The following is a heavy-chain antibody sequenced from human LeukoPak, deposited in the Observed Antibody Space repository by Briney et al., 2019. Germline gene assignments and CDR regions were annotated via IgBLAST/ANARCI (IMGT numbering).Heavy chain of an antibody. CDR1: DGSISSYY. J-gene: IGHJ4*02. CDR2: IYYSGST. V-gene: IGHV4-59*01. D-gene: IGHD6-13*01. Sequence: SETLSLTCTVSDGSISSYYWSWIRQPPGKGLEWIGYIYYSGSTNYNPSLKSRVTISVDTSKNQFSLKLSSVTAADTAVYYCARVRAGLVDYWGQGTLVTVSS. CDR3: ARVRAGLVDY.